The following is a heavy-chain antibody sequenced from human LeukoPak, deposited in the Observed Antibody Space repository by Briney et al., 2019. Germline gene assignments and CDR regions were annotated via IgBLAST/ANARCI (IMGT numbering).Heavy chain of an antibody. J-gene: IGHJ2*01. CDR2: INHSGST. Sequence: PSETLSLTCAVYGGSFSGYYWSWIRQPPGKGLEWIGEINHSGSTNYNPSLKSRVTISVDTSKNQFSLKLSSVTAADTAVYYCARQVRWGSYFDLWGRGTLVTVSS. CDR3: ARQVRWGSYFDL. D-gene: IGHD7-27*01. CDR1: GGSFSGYY. V-gene: IGHV4-34*01.